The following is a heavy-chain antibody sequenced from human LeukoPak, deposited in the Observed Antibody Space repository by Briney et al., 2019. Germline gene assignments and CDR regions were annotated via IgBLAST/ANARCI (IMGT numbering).Heavy chain of an antibody. CDR2: INHSGST. D-gene: IGHD6-13*01. CDR3: ARGRDSSWLPFDY. J-gene: IGHJ4*02. CDR1: GGSFSGYY. Sequence: PSETLSLTCAVYGGSFSGYYWSWIRQPPGNGLEWIGEINHSGSTNYNPSLKIRVTISVDTSKNQFSLKLSSVTAADTAVYYCARGRDSSWLPFDYWGQGTLVTVSS. V-gene: IGHV4-34*01.